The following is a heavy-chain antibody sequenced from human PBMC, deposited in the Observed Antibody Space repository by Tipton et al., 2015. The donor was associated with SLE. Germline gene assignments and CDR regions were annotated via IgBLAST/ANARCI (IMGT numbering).Heavy chain of an antibody. CDR2: VSYSGPS. V-gene: IGHV4-39*07. D-gene: IGHD4/OR15-4a*01. J-gene: IGHJ5*02. CDR1: GGSIITDSYF. Sequence: TLSLTCSVSGGSIITDSYFWGWVRLPPGKGLEWIAAVSYSGPSTYNPSLRSRVSISLDTSENQFSLRLTSVAAADTAVYYCTRGGRGDGANPFDPWGQGTLVTVSS. CDR3: TRGGRGDGANPFDP.